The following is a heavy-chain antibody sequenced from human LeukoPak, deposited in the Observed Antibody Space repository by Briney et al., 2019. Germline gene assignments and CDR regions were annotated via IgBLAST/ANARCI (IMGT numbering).Heavy chain of an antibody. CDR1: GFTFSSYS. CDR2: ISSSSSYI. CDR3: ARRRVYYYGMDV. V-gene: IGHV3-21*01. J-gene: IGHJ6*02. Sequence: GGSLRLSCAASGFTFSSYSMNWVRQAPGKGLEWVSSISSSSSYIYYADSVKGRFTISRDNAKNSLYLQMNSLRAEDTAMYYCARRRVYYYGMDVWGQGTTVTVSS.